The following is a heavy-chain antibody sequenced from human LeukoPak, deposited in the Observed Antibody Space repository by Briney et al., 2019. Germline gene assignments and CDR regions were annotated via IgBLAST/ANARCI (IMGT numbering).Heavy chain of an antibody. D-gene: IGHD3-16*01. CDR3: AKGIGRGLFPFDY. CDR2: ISDSATNT. V-gene: IGHV3-23*01. Sequence: GGSLRLSCAASGFTFSNYAMSWVRQAPGKGLEWVSGISDSATNTYYADSVKGRFTISKDNSKNTLFLQMNSLRAEDTALYYCAKGIGRGLFPFDYWGQGTLVTVSS. J-gene: IGHJ4*02. CDR1: GFTFSNYA.